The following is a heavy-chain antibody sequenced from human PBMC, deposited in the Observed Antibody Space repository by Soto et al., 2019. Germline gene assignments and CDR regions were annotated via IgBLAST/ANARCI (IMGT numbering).Heavy chain of an antibody. CDR1: GFNFKKFA. J-gene: IGHJ4*02. D-gene: IGHD6-19*01. Sequence: EVQLLESGGGVVQPGGSLRLSCVASGFNFKKFAMSWVRQAPGEGLEWVSGISCCGGSTSYADSVKGRLSIARDDSTNTLSLQINKLRVEDTAQYYCAKADGEQWLLPHLDKWGQGTLVSVS. V-gene: IGHV3-23*01. CDR2: ISCCGGST. CDR3: AKADGEQWLLPHLDK.